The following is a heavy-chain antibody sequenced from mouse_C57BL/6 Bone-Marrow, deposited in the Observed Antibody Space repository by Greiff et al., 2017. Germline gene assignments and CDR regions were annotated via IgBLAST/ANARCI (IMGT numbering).Heavy chain of an antibody. CDR1: GYTFTSYW. Sequence: VQLQQPGAELVKPGASVKLSCKASGYTFTSYWMHWVKQRPGQGLEWIGMIHPNSGSTNYNEKFKSKATLTVDKSSSTAYMQLSSLTSEDSAGYYCSRKAHYYGSSYVDYWGQGTTLTVSS. CDR2: IHPNSGST. CDR3: SRKAHYYGSSYVDY. J-gene: IGHJ2*01. V-gene: IGHV1-64*01. D-gene: IGHD1-1*01.